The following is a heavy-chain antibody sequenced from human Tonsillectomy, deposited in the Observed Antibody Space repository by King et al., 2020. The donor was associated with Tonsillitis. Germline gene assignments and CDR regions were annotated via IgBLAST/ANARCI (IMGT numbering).Heavy chain of an antibody. V-gene: IGHV4-59*01. Sequence: QLQESGPGLVKPSETLSLTCTVSGGSISSYYWSWIRQPPGKGLEWIGYIYYSGSTNYNPSLKSRVTISADTSKNQFSLKLSSVTAADTAVYYCARAYGMDVWGQGTTVTVSS. CDR1: GGSISSYY. CDR3: ARAYGMDV. CDR2: IYYSGST. J-gene: IGHJ6*02.